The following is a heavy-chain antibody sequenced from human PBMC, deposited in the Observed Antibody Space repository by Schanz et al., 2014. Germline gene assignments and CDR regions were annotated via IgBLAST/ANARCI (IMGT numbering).Heavy chain of an antibody. CDR3: AKDPHRDYGGKPQAFDI. J-gene: IGHJ3*02. D-gene: IGHD4-17*01. Sequence: QVQLVESGGGVVQPGWSLRLSCAASGFTFSAYGMHWVRQAPGKGLEWVAVICYDGNNKYYADSVKGRFTISRDNSKNTLYLQMNSLRAEDTALYYCAKDPHRDYGGKPQAFDIWGQGTMVTVSS. CDR1: GFTFSAYG. CDR2: ICYDGNNK. V-gene: IGHV3-33*06.